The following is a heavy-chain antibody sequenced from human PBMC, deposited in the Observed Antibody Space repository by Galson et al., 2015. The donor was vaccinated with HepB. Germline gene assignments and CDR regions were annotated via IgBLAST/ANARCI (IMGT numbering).Heavy chain of an antibody. V-gene: IGHV3-11*06. Sequence: SLRLSCAASGFTFSDYDMSWLRQAPGKGLEWVSYISSSSTYTNYADSVKGRFTISRDNAKKPLYLQINSLRAEDTAVYYCSRVADADYGDHSHFDYWGQGTLVTVSS. CDR1: GFTFSDYD. CDR3: SRVADADYGDHSHFDY. J-gene: IGHJ4*02. CDR2: ISSSSTYT. D-gene: IGHD4-17*01.